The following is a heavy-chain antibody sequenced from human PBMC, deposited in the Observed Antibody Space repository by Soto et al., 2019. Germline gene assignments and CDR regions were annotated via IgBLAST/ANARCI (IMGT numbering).Heavy chain of an antibody. V-gene: IGHV1-46*03. CDR1: GYTFTSYY. J-gene: IGHJ4*02. CDR3: ARERDSNYEDYYFDY. Sequence: ESSVQVSCKASGYTFTSYYMHWVRQAPGQGLEWMGIINPSGGSTSYAQKFKGRVTMTRDTSTSTVYMELSSLRSEDTAVYYCARERDSNYEDYYFDYWGQGTLVSVSA. D-gene: IGHD4-4*01. CDR2: INPSGGST.